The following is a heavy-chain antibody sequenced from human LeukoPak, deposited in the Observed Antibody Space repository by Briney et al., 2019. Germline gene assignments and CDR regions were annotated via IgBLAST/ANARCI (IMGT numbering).Heavy chain of an antibody. V-gene: IGHV3-30*02. CDR2: IRYDGSNK. Sequence: HPGGSLRLSWAASGFTFSSYGMHWVRQAPGKGLEWVAFIRYDGSNKYYADSVKGRFTISRDNSKNTLYLQMNSLRAEDTAVYYCAKDLERYCSGGSCYSLDYWGQGTLVTVSS. J-gene: IGHJ4*02. CDR3: AKDLERYCSGGSCYSLDY. D-gene: IGHD2-15*01. CDR1: GFTFSSYG.